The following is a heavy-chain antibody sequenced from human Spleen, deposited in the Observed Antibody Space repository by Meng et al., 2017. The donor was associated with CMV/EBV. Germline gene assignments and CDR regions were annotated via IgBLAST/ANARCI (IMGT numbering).Heavy chain of an antibody. D-gene: IGHD2-2*01. V-gene: IGHV4-59*02. CDR3: ARVFLPKYLRGCYFDY. J-gene: IGHJ4*02. Sequence: SETLSLTCRVSGGSVTSPSWGWIRQPPGKALEWIGYFYRSGTTSYNPSLNSRVTISLDTSKNQFSLSLTSVTAADTAVYYCARVFLPKYLRGCYFDYWGQGAKVTVSS. CDR2: FYRSGTT. CDR1: GGSVTSPS.